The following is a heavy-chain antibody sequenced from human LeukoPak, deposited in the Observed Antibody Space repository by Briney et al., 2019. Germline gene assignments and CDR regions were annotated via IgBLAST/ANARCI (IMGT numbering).Heavy chain of an antibody. CDR3: ARGGDYGDLRYFDY. CDR1: GGSINSYY. J-gene: IGHJ4*02. Sequence: SETLSLTCTVSGGSINSYYWNWIRQSPGQGLEWIGFIYSAGSTNYNPSLKSRVAISVDTSQNQFSLKLNSVTAADTAVYYCARGGDYGDLRYFDYWGQGTLVTVSS. D-gene: IGHD4-17*01. CDR2: IYSAGST. V-gene: IGHV4-59*01.